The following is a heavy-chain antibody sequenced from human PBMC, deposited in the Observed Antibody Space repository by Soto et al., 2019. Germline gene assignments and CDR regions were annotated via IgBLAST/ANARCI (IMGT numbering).Heavy chain of an antibody. CDR1: GYTFSSYG. V-gene: IGHV1-18*01. Sequence: ASVKVSCKASGYTFSSYGISWVRQAPGQGLEWMGWISGYNGNTNYAPNFQGRVTMTTDTSTATVYMELRSLRSDDTAVYYCARDPRGVSETYYGLDVWGQGTTVTVSS. CDR2: ISGYNGNT. CDR3: ARDPRGVSETYYGLDV. D-gene: IGHD2-8*01. J-gene: IGHJ6*02.